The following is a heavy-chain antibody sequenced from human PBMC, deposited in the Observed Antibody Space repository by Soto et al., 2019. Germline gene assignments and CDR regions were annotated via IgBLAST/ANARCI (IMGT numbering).Heavy chain of an antibody. Sequence: SETLSLTCTVSGGPISSGDYYWSWIRQPPGKGLEWIGYIYYSGSTYYNPSLKSRGTISVHTSKNKFSLKLSSVTAADTAVYYCASDAYYDYWGGPYYYYNCIDVWGQGTTVTVSS. CDR2: IYYSGST. D-gene: IGHD3-3*01. V-gene: IGHV4-30-4*01. CDR1: GGPISSGDYY. J-gene: IGHJ6*02. CDR3: ASDAYYDYWGGPYYYYNCIDV.